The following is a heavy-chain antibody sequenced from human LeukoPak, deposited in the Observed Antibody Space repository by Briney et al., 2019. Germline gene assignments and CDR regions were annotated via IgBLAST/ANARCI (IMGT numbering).Heavy chain of an antibody. J-gene: IGHJ3*02. V-gene: IGHV3-74*01. D-gene: IGHD2-21*01. CDR2: ISGDGGST. Sequence: GGSLRLSCAASGFTFRHFWMHWVRQAPGKGLVWVSRISGDGGSTVYADSVKGRLTISRDSAKNTLYLQMNSLRGDDTALYYCVRDLFPDAFDIWGQGTMVTVFS. CDR1: GFTFRHFW. CDR3: VRDLFPDAFDI.